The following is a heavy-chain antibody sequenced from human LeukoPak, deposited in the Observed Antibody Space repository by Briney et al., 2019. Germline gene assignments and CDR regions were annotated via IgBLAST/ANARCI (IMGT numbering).Heavy chain of an antibody. CDR3: ARDHCSSANCYEYHYYGMDV. CDR2: INPNSGGT. CDR1: GYTFTGYY. Sequence: ASVKVSCKASGYTFTGYYMHWVRQAPGQGLEWMGWINPNSGGTNYAQKFQGSVTMTRDTSISPAYMELSRLRPDDTAVYYCARDHCSSANCYEYHYYGMDVWGQGTTVTVSS. D-gene: IGHD2-2*01. V-gene: IGHV1-2*02. J-gene: IGHJ6*02.